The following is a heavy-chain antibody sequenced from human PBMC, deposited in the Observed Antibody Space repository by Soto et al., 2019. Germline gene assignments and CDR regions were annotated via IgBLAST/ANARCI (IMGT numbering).Heavy chain of an antibody. J-gene: IGHJ5*02. V-gene: IGHV3-11*06. D-gene: IGHD2-15*01. Sequence: LSLTCSVSGGSISGFYWSWIRQAPGKGLEWLSYISPGSRYPAYADSVKGRFTISRDNAKRSLYLQMMSLTAEDTAIYYCVRGGGGGLFDPWGQGTMVTVSS. CDR3: VRGGGGGLFDP. CDR2: ISPGSRYP. CDR1: GGSISGFY.